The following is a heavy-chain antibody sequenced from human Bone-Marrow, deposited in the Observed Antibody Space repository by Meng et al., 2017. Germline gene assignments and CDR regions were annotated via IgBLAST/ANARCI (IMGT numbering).Heavy chain of an antibody. CDR1: GYNFIGYW. J-gene: IGHJ4*02. Sequence: QVQLGQSGAEVKKPGASVRVSCKASGYNFIGYWVYWVRQAPGQGLEWIGWINPNGGGTNYAHKFLGRVTVTRDMSTSTVYMDMSRLTYDDTAVYYCAILEGGWGQGTLVTVSS. CDR3: AILEGG. CDR2: INPNGGGT. D-gene: IGHD3-3*01. V-gene: IGHV1-2*07.